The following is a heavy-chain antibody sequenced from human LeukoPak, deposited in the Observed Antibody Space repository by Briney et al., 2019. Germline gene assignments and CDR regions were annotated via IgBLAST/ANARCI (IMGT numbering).Heavy chain of an antibody. V-gene: IGHV1-18*01. Sequence: ASVKVSCKASGYTFTSYGISWVRQAPGQGLEWMGWISAYNGNTSYAQKLQGRVTMTTDTSTSTAYMELRSLRSDDTAVYYCARLSHCGGDCYSPIYYYYYYGMDVWGQGTTVTVSS. CDR3: ARLSHCGGDCYSPIYYYYYYGMDV. CDR2: ISAYNGNT. CDR1: GYTFTSYG. J-gene: IGHJ6*02. D-gene: IGHD2-21*02.